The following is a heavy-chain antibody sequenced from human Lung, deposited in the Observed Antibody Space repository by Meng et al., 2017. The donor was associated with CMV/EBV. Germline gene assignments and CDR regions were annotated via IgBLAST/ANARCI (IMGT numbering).Heavy chain of an antibody. CDR3: ARAAFLRNYFDY. Sequence: SXKIPXAASGFMFSDYYITWIRQAPGKGLEWVSYISGGGGTIYYADSVKGRFIISRDNARNSLYLQMNSLRAEDTAVYYCARAAFLRNYFDYWGQGTLVTVSS. CDR1: GFMFSDYY. D-gene: IGHD6-25*01. V-gene: IGHV3-11*04. J-gene: IGHJ4*02. CDR2: ISGGGGTI.